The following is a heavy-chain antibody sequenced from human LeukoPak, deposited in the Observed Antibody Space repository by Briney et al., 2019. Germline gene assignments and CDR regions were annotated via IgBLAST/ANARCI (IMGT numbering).Heavy chain of an antibody. CDR1: GYSISSGYY. V-gene: IGHV4-38-2*02. CDR2: IYHSGST. D-gene: IGHD5-12*01. Sequence: SETLSLTCTVSGYSISSGYYRGWIRQPPGKGLEWIGSIYHSGSTYYNPSLKSRVTISVDTSKNQFSLKLSSVTAADTAVYYCARCIVATPLGWFDPWGQGTLVTVSS. J-gene: IGHJ5*02. CDR3: ARCIVATPLGWFDP.